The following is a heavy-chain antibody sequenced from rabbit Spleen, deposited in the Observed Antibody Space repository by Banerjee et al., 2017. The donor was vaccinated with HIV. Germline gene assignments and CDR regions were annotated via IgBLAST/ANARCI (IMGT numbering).Heavy chain of an antibody. CDR1: GFSFSNKAV. V-gene: IGHV1S45*01. Sequence: QEQLVESGGGLVRPEGSLKLSCKASGFSFSNKAVMCWVRQAPGKGLEWIACINTYTGKPVYATWAKGRFTISRTSSTSVTLQMTSLTAADTATYFCARDLVGVIGWNFNLWGPGTLVTVS. J-gene: IGHJ4*01. D-gene: IGHD1-1*01. CDR2: INTYTGKP. CDR3: ARDLVGVIGWNFNL.